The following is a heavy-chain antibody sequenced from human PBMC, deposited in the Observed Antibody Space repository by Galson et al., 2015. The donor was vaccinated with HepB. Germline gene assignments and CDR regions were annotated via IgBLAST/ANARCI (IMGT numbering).Heavy chain of an antibody. CDR2: ISAYNGKT. J-gene: IGHJ6*02. CDR1: GYTFTTYG. CDR3: ARAGPYNPTHYYDSGGYFFGHYYYGMDV. D-gene: IGHD3-22*01. Sequence: SVKVSCKASGYTFTTYGISWVRQAPGQGLEWLGWISAYNGKTNYAQKLQGRVTMTTDTSTSTAYMELRSLRSDDKAVYYCARAGPYNPTHYYDSGGYFFGHYYYGMDVWGHGATVTVSS. V-gene: IGHV1-18*01.